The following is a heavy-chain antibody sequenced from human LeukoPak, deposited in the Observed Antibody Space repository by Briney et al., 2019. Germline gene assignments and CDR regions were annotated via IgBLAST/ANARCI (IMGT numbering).Heavy chain of an antibody. J-gene: IGHJ3*02. CDR1: GGSISNYY. D-gene: IGHD3-16*01. CDR3: ARPLGGDLDAFDI. V-gene: IGHV4-59*01. CDR2: MHYRGST. Sequence: SETLSLTCTVYGGSISNYYWSWIRQPPGTRLEWIGYMHYRGSTDYNPSLTSRVTISVDTSKNQLFLKLTSVTAADTAMYFCARPLGGDLDAFDIWGQGTMVTVSS.